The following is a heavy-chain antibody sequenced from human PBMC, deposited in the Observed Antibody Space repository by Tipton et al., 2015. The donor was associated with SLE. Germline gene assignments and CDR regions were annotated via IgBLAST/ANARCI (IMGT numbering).Heavy chain of an antibody. J-gene: IGHJ4*02. D-gene: IGHD4-17*01. CDR1: GGSISSYY. CDR2: IYYSGST. CDR3: ARRLSYGDYVYFDY. V-gene: IGHV4-59*12. Sequence: TLSLTCTVSGGSISSYYWSWIRQPPGKGLEWIGYIYYSGSTNYNPSLKSRVTISVDTSKNQFSLKLSSVTAADTAVYYCARRLSYGDYVYFDYWGQGTLVTVSS.